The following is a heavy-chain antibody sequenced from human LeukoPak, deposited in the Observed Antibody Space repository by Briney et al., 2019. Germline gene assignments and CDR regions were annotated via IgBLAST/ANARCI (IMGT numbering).Heavy chain of an antibody. J-gene: IGHJ4*02. CDR2: INPNSGGT. CDR1: GYTFTGYY. Sequence: ASVKVSCKASGYTFTGYYMHWVRQAPGQGLEWMGWINPNSGGTNYAKKFQGRVTMTTDTSTSTAYMELRSLRSDDTAVYYCARDLEQWLVPLGYWGQGTLGTVSS. D-gene: IGHD6-19*01. CDR3: ARDLEQWLVPLGY. V-gene: IGHV1-2*02.